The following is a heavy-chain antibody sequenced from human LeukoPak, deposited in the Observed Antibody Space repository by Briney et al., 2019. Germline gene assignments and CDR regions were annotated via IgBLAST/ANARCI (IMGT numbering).Heavy chain of an antibody. V-gene: IGHV3-48*01. CDR3: ARAGTYNFFDY. CDR2: VVSGSSTI. D-gene: IGHD1-1*01. Sequence: PGGSLRLSCAASGFTFSSYSMNWVRQSPGKGLEWVSYVVSGSSTIYYVDSVKGRFTISRDNAKNSLYLQMNSLRAEDTAVYYCARAGTYNFFDYWGQGTLVTVSS. J-gene: IGHJ4*02. CDR1: GFTFSSYS.